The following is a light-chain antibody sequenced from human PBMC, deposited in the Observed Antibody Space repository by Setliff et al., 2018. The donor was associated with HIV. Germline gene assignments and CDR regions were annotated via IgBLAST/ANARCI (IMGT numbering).Light chain of an antibody. CDR1: SSDVGSYNR. J-gene: IGLJ1*01. CDR3: SSYTSISTYV. CDR2: EVN. Sequence: QSALTQPPSVSGSPGQSVTISCTGTSSDVGSYNRVSWYQQPPGTAPKLMIYEVNNRPSGVPDRFSGSKSGNTASLTISGLQAEDEADYYCSSYTSISTYVFGTGTRSPS. V-gene: IGLV2-18*02.